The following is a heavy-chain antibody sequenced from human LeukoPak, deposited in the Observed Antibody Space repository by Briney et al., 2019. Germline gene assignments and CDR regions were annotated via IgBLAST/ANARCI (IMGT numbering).Heavy chain of an antibody. J-gene: IGHJ4*02. CDR1: VKTFPSYG. Sequence: ASVKVSSKLPVKTFPSYGLSGVPQPPEQGCGGGAWFCAKKGNTNYAQKLQGRGTMTTDTSTSTAYMELRSLRSEDTAVYYCARSGLAFLADGGHMPRFDYWGQGTLVTVSS. CDR3: ARSGLAFLADGGHMPRFDY. CDR2: FCAKKGNT. V-gene: IGHV1-18*01. D-gene: IGHD3-16*01.